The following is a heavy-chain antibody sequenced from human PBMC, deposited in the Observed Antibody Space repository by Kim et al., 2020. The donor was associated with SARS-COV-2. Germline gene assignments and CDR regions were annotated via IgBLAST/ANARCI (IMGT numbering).Heavy chain of an antibody. CDR3: ARSPHPMVQLERRGAFDI. J-gene: IGHJ3*02. CDR1: GFTVSSNY. CDR2: IYSGGST. Sequence: GGSLRLSCAASGFTVSSNYMSWVRQAPGKGLEWVSVIYSGGSTYYADSVKGRFTISRDNSKNTLYLQMNSLRAEDTAVYYCARSPHPMVQLERRGAFDIWGQGTMVTVSS. V-gene: IGHV3-53*01. D-gene: IGHD1-1*01.